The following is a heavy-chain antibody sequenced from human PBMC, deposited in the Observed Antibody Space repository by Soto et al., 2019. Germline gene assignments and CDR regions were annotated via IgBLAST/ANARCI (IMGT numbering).Heavy chain of an antibody. CDR1: GFSSSNFP. J-gene: IGHJ4*02. Sequence: QIQFVESGGTVVLPGTSLRLSCVASGFSSSNFPMHWVRQAPDKGLEWVAVMSFDGTTTYYADSVRGRFTISRHISKNTVHLQMDTLRPEDTGVYYCAGDGFYGGLCYFDSWGQGTLVTVSS. CDR3: AGDGFYGGLCYFDS. D-gene: IGHD4-17*01. V-gene: IGHV3-30-3*01. CDR2: MSFDGTTT.